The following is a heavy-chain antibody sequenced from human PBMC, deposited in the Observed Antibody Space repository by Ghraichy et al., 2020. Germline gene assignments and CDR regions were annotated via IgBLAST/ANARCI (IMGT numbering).Heavy chain of an antibody. V-gene: IGHV3-30-3*01. CDR3: ARDYGANSGDY. D-gene: IGHD4-23*01. CDR2: ISYDGSSK. J-gene: IGHJ4*02. Sequence: GVLRLSCAASGFTFSSYAMHWVRQAPGKGLEWVALISYDGSSKYYADSVKGRFTISRDNSKNTRYLQMNSLRAEDTAVYYCARDYGANSGDYWGQGTLVTVSS. CDR1: GFTFSSYA.